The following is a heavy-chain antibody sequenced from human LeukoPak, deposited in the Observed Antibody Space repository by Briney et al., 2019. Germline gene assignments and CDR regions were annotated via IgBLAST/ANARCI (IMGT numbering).Heavy chain of an antibody. CDR2: IQYDGTIK. D-gene: IGHD3-10*01. Sequence: GGSLRLSCAASRFSFSSYGMHWVRQAPGKGLEWVAFIQYDGTIKLYADSVKGRFTISRDNSKNTLYLQMNSLRAEDTAVYYCAKDMYYYGSGSPDYWGQGTLVTVSS. CDR3: AKDMYYYGSGSPDY. CDR1: RFSFSSYG. V-gene: IGHV3-30*02. J-gene: IGHJ4*02.